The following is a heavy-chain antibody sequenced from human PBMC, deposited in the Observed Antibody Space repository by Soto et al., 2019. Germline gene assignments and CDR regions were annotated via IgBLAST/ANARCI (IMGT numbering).Heavy chain of an antibody. V-gene: IGHV1-2*02. J-gene: IGHJ6*02. D-gene: IGHD1-7*01. Sequence: ASVKVSCKASGYTFTDYYMHWVRQTPGQGLEWMGWINPNSGGTNYAQKFQGRVTMTRDTSISTAYMELSRLRSDDTAVYYCARKLELRGSYYYYYDMDVWGQGTTVTVSS. CDR2: INPNSGGT. CDR1: GYTFTDYY. CDR3: ARKLELRGSYYYYYDMDV.